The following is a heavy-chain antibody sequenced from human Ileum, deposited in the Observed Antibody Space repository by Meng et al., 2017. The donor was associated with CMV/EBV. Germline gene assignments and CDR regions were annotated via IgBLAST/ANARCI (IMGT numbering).Heavy chain of an antibody. CDR1: GGSISSYS. J-gene: IGHJ2*01. V-gene: IGHV4-4*07. CDR2: IYSSVGA. D-gene: IGHD2-15*01. Sequence: QVRGWGRGPCLVKPSRHRAIAGIVSGGSISSYSWSWIRQPAGKGLEWIGRIYSSVGANYSPSLKSRATMSVDMSKNEVSLKLSAVTAADTAVYYCARGDPDGYCAGGSCYRYWYFDVWGRGTLVTVSS. CDR3: ARGDPDGYCAGGSCYRYWYFDV.